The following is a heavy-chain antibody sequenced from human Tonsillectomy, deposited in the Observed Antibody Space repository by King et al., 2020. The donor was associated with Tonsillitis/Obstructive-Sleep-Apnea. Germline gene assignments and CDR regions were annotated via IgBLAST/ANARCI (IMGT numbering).Heavy chain of an antibody. J-gene: IGHJ4*02. CDR3: ARISNWGSGYFYY. V-gene: IGHV3-21*01. CDR1: GFTFSSYS. D-gene: IGHD7-27*01. CDR2: ISSSSSYI. Sequence: VQLVESGGGLVKPGGSLRLSCAASGFTFSSYSMNWVRQAPGKGLEWVSSISSSSSYIYYADSVKGRFTISRDNAKNSLYLQMNSLRAEDTAVYYCARISNWGSGYFYYWGQGTLVTVSS.